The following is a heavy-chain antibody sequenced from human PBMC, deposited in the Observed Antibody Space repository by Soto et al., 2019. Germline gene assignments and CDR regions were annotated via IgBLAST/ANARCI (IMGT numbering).Heavy chain of an antibody. V-gene: IGHV4-30-2*01. J-gene: IGHJ5*02. CDR1: GGSISSGGYS. Sequence: SETLSLTCAVSGGSISSGGYSWSWIRQPPGKGLEWIGYIYHSGSTYYNPSLKSRVTISVDRSKNQFSLKLGSVTAADTAVYYCARENNWFDPWGQGTLVTVSS. CDR3: ARENNWFDP. CDR2: IYHSGST.